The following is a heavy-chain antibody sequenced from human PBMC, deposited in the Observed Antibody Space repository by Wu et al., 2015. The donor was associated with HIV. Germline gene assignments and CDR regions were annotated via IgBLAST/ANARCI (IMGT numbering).Heavy chain of an antibody. Sequence: QVQLXQSGAEVKKPGASVKVSCKTSGYTFRSYGISWVRQAPGQGLEWMGGVTPLFGTTNYAQKFQGRVTITADESTSTAYMELSSLRSEDTAVYYCARETRKDGTDDYWGQGTLVTVSS. CDR1: GYTFRSYG. D-gene: IGHD1-1*01. CDR3: ARETRKDGTDDY. CDR2: VTPLFGTT. J-gene: IGHJ4*02. V-gene: IGHV1-69*13.